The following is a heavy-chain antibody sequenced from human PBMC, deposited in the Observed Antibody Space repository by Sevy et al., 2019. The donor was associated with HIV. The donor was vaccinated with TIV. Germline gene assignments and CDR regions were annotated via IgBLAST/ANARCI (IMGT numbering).Heavy chain of an antibody. CDR3: ARDGRGISAFDI. CDR2: ISGNGENT. D-gene: IGHD3-3*02. V-gene: IGHV3-23*01. Sequence: GGSLRLSCTASEFTFSSHAVSWVRQAPGKGLEWVSAISGNGENTHYADSVRGRFTISRDNSKNTLYLQMNSLRAEDTALYYCARDGRGISAFDIWGQGTMVTVSS. CDR1: EFTFSSHA. J-gene: IGHJ3*02.